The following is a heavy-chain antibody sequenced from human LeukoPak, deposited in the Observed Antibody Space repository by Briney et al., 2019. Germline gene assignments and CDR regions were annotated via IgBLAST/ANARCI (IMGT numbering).Heavy chain of an antibody. CDR2: IFYSGST. V-gene: IGHV4-59*01. J-gene: IGHJ4*02. CDR3: ARVSLCPAYSGTYCYYFDY. CDR1: GTSISSYY. Sequence: PSETLSLTCTVSGTSISSYYWSWIRQPPGKGLEWIGYIFYSGSTNYNPSLKNRVTISVDTSKNQLSLRLSSVTAADTAVYYCARVSLCPAYSGTYCYYFDYWGPGTLVTVSS. D-gene: IGHD1-26*01.